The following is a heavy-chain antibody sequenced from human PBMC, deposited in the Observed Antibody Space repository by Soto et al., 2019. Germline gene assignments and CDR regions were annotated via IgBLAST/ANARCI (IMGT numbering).Heavy chain of an antibody. V-gene: IGHV4-59*01. D-gene: IGHD3-9*01. CDR2: IYYSRNT. Sequence: SETLSLTCTVSGGSISSYYWSWIRQPPGKGLEWIGYIYYSRNTNYNHSLKSRINKSEDTSKNQFSLKLSSVTAADTAVYYCARRYGDAFDIWGQGTMVT. J-gene: IGHJ3*02. CDR3: ARRYGDAFDI. CDR1: GGSISSYY.